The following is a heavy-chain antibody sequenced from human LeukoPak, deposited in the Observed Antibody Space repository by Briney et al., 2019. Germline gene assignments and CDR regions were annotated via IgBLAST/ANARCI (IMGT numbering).Heavy chain of an antibody. D-gene: IGHD3-22*01. CDR3: ARAEDPFYYDSSGFDP. CDR2: IYYSGST. J-gene: IGHJ5*02. Sequence: KPSETLSLTCTVSGGSISNYYWSWYRQPPGKRLEWIGYIYYSGSTNYNPSLKSRVTISVDTSKNQFSLKLTSVTAADTAVYYCARAEDPFYYDSSGFDPWGQGTLVTVSS. V-gene: IGHV4-59*01. CDR1: GGSISNYY.